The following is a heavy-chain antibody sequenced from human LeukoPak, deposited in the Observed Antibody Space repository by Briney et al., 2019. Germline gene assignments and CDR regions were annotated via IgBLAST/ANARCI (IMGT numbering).Heavy chain of an antibody. Sequence: PSETLSLTCAVYGGSSSGYYWSWIRQPPGKGLEWIGEINHSGSTNYNPSLKSRVTISVDTSKNQFSLKLSSVTAADTAVYYCARGRFYYGMDVWGKGTTVTVSS. CDR2: INHSGST. CDR1: GGSSSGYY. J-gene: IGHJ6*04. CDR3: ARGRFYYGMDV. V-gene: IGHV4-34*01.